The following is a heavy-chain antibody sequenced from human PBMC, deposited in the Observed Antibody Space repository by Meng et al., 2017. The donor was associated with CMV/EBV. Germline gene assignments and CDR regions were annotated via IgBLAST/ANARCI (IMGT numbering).Heavy chain of an antibody. Sequence: GESLKISCAASGFTVSSNYMSWVRQAPRKGLEWVSGINWNGGSTGYADSVKGRFTISRDNAKNSLYLQMNSLRAEDTALYYCARAVPAAIGKSWFDPWGQGTLVTVSS. V-gene: IGHV3-20*04. CDR3: ARAVPAAIGKSWFDP. D-gene: IGHD2-2*01. J-gene: IGHJ5*02. CDR1: GFTVSSNY. CDR2: INWNGGST.